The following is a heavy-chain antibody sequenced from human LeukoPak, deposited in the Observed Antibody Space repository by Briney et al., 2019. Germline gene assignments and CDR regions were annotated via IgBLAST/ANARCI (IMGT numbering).Heavy chain of an antibody. V-gene: IGHV3-23*01. D-gene: IGHD3-22*01. Sequence: AGGSLTLSCAASGFTFSSYAMSWVRQAPGKGLEWVSAIRGSDGSTYYADSVKGRFTISRDNTKNTLYLQMNSLRAEDTAVYYCAGLIHYYDSSGYTISYYYYYYMDVWGKGTTVTVSS. CDR3: AGLIHYYDSSGYTISYYYYYYMDV. CDR1: GFTFSSYA. J-gene: IGHJ6*03. CDR2: IRGSDGST.